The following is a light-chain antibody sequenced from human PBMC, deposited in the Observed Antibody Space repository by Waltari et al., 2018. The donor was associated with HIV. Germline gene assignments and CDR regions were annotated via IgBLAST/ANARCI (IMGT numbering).Light chain of an antibody. J-gene: IGLJ2*01. Sequence: SYVLTQPPSVSVAPGQTARIPCGGNNIGTKGVHWYQQKPGQAPVLVVYDDSDRPSGIPERFSGSNSGNTATLTISRVEAGDEADYYWQVWDSSSDHVVFGGGTKLTVL. CDR1: NIGTKG. CDR3: QVWDSSSDHVV. CDR2: DDS. V-gene: IGLV3-21*02.